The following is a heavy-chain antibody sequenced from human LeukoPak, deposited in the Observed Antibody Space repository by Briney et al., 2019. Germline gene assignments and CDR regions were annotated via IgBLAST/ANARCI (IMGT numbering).Heavy chain of an antibody. CDR3: ARQHDSYYYYYIDV. V-gene: IGHV4-38-2*01. J-gene: IGHJ6*03. Sequence: PETLSLTCAVSGYSISNNYYWVWIRQPPGRGLEWIGSLYHSDSAYYNTSLRSRVSMSVDTSKNQFSLTLSFVTAADTAVYYCARQHDSYYYYYIDVWGSGTTVTVSS. CDR1: GYSISNNYY. CDR2: LYHSDSA.